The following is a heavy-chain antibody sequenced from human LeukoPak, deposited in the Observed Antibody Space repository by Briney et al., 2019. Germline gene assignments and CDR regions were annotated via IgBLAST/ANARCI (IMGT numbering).Heavy chain of an antibody. CDR1: GFTFSSYA. D-gene: IGHD6-19*01. V-gene: IGHV3-64*01. CDR2: ISRNGGST. CDR3: AREIEAVAGTFTRDYYYYYMDV. J-gene: IGHJ6*03. Sequence: GGSLRLSCAASGFTFSSYAMHWVRQAPGKGLEYVSAISRNGGSTYYANSVKGRFTISRDNSKNTLYLQMGSLRAEDMAVYYCAREIEAVAGTFTRDYYYYYMDVWGKGTTVTVSS.